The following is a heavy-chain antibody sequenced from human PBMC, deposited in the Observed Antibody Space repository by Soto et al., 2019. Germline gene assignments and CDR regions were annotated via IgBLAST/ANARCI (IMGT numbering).Heavy chain of an antibody. J-gene: IGHJ4*02. Sequence: GESLKISCKGSGYSFAGYWIAWVRQKPGKGLEWMGRIDPSDSQTYYSPSFRGHVTSSVTKSITTVFLQWSSLRASDTAMYYCARQIYDSDTGPNFQYYFDSWGQGTPVTVSS. V-gene: IGHV5-10-1*01. CDR3: ARQIYDSDTGPNFQYYFDS. CDR2: IDPSDSQT. D-gene: IGHD3-22*01. CDR1: GYSFAGYW.